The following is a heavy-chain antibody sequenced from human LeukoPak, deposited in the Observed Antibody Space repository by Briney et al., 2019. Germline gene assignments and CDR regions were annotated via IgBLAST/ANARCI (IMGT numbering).Heavy chain of an antibody. CDR2: INPNSGGT. V-gene: IGHV1-2*02. CDR1: GYTFTGYY. Sequence: EASVKVSCKASGYTFTGYYMHWVRQAPGQGLEWMGWINPNSGGTNYAQKFQGRVTITTDESTSTAYMELNSLRSEDTAVYYCAKEVLPSYNWFDPWGQGTLVTVSS. CDR3: AKEVLPSYNWFDP. J-gene: IGHJ5*02. D-gene: IGHD1-14*01.